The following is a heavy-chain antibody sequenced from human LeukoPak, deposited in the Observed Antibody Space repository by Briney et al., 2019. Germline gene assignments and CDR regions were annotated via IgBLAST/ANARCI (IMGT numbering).Heavy chain of an antibody. Sequence: SETLSLTCTVSGGSISSYYWSWIRQPPGKGLEWIGYIYYSGSTNYNPSLKSRVTISVDTSKNQFSLKLSSVTAADTAVYYCAREVPEGAFDIWGQGTMVTVSS. J-gene: IGHJ3*02. V-gene: IGHV4-59*12. CDR2: IYYSGST. CDR1: GGSISSYY. D-gene: IGHD1-14*01. CDR3: AREVPEGAFDI.